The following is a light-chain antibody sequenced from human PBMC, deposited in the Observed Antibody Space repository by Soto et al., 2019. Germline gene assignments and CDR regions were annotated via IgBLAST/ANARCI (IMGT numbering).Light chain of an antibody. J-gene: IGKJ1*01. Sequence: EIVLTQSPGTLSLSPGERATLSCRASQSVSSSYLAWYQQKPGQAPRLLIYAASSRATGIPDRFSGSGSGTDFTLTISRLESEDFAVYYCQQYGSSPETFGQGTKVEVK. CDR1: QSVSSSY. CDR3: QQYGSSPET. CDR2: AAS. V-gene: IGKV3-20*01.